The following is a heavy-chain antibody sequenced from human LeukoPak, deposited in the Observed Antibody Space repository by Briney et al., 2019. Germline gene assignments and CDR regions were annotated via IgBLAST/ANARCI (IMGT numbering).Heavy chain of an antibody. CDR3: ARGVFRFVELFPHSGATHNSYYMDV. CDR1: GYTFTSFG. D-gene: IGHD3-3*01. V-gene: IGHV1-18*01. Sequence: ASVEVSCKASGYTFTSFGVSWVRQTPGQGLEWMVWISAKNGKTNYAQNFQDRVTMTTDTSTSTAYMELRGLRSDDTAVYYCARGVFRFVELFPHSGATHNSYYMDVWGRGTTVTVS. CDR2: ISAKNGKT. J-gene: IGHJ6*03.